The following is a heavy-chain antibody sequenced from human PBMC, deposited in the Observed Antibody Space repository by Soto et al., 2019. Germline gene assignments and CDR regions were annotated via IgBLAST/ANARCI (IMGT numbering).Heavy chain of an antibody. CDR3: ARARYYDSTHAFDI. Sequence: QVQLQESGPGLVKPSQTLSLTCTVPGGSISSGGYYWSWIRQHPGKGLEWIGYIYYSGSTYYNPSLKSRVTISVDTSKNRFSLKLSSVTAADTAVYYCARARYYDSTHAFDIWGQGTMVTVSS. D-gene: IGHD3-22*01. J-gene: IGHJ3*02. V-gene: IGHV4-31*03. CDR2: IYYSGST. CDR1: GGSISSGGYY.